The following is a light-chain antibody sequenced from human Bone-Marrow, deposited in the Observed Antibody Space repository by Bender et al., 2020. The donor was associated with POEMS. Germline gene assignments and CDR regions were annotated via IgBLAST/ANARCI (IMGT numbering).Light chain of an antibody. V-gene: IGLV2-18*02. CDR1: SSDVGAYNF. CDR3: CSYISSSTYV. Sequence: LTQPSSVSVSPGQSVTISCTGTSSDVGAYNFVSWYQHLPGTAPKLLIYGYNNRPSGVPDRFSGSKSGTSASLAITGLQAEDEGDYYCCSYISSSTYVFGTGTKVTVL. J-gene: IGLJ1*01. CDR2: GYN.